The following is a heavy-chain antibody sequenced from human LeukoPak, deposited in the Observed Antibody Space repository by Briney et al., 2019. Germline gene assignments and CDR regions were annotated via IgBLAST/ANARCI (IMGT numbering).Heavy chain of an antibody. CDR3: ARGSKSSSWFNWFDP. CDR1: GGSISSHY. Sequence: SETLSLTCTVSGGSISSHYWSWIRQPPGKGLEWIGHIYYSGSTNYNPSLKSRVIISVDTSKNQFSLKLSSVTAADTAVYYCARGSKSSSWFNWFDPWGQGTLVTVSS. J-gene: IGHJ5*02. CDR2: IYYSGST. V-gene: IGHV4-59*11. D-gene: IGHD6-13*01.